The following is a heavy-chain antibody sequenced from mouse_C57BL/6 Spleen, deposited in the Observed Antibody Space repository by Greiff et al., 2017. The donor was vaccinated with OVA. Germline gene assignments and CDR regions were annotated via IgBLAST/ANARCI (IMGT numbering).Heavy chain of an antibody. CDR1: GYSITSGYY. V-gene: IGHV3-6*01. CDR2: ISYDGSN. D-gene: IGHD2-3*01. CDR3: ARDEDGYYEGSFAY. Sequence: EVQRVESGPGLVKPSQSLSLTCSVTGYSITSGYYWNWIRQFPGNKLEWMGYISYDGSNNYNPSLKNRISITRDTSKNQSFMKLKSVTTVDTATYYCARDEDGYYEGSFAYWGQGTLVTVSA. J-gene: IGHJ3*01.